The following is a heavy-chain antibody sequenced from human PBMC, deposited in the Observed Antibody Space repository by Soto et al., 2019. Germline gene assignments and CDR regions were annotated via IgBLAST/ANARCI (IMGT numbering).Heavy chain of an antibody. D-gene: IGHD2-15*01. CDR2: IKRKIDGEAT. Sequence: EVQLVESGGGLVKPGGSLRLSCAASGFSFGNAWMNWVRQAPGKGLEWVGRIKRKIDGEATDYAGPVKGRFTVFRDDSKSALYLQMNSLKGDDTAVYYCTTGSVEGVWGQGTTVTV. CDR1: GFSFGNAW. V-gene: IGHV3-15*07. J-gene: IGHJ6*02. CDR3: TTGSVEGV.